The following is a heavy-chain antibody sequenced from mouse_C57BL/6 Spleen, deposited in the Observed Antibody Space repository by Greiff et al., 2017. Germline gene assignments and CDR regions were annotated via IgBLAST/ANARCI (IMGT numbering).Heavy chain of an antibody. CDR2: ISPGNSDT. CDR3: VATVYYYGSSYYFDY. Sequence: VQLKQSGTVLARPGASVKMPCKTSGYTFTSYWMHWVKQRPGQGLEWIGAISPGNSDTSYNQKFKGKAKLTAVTSASTAYMELRSLTNADSAVYCCVATVYYYGSSYYFDYWGQGTTLTVSS. CDR1: GYTFTSYW. D-gene: IGHD1-1*01. V-gene: IGHV1-5*01. J-gene: IGHJ2*01.